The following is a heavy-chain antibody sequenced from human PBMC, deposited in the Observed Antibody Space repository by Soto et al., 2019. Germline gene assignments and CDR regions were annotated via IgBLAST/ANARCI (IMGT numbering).Heavy chain of an antibody. D-gene: IGHD3-10*01. J-gene: IGHJ3*02. CDR1: GGSISSYY. Sequence: SETLSLTCTVSGGSISSYYWSWIRQPPGKGLEWIGYIYYSGSTNYNPSLKSRVTISVDTSKNQFSLKLSSVTAADTAVYYCARSRGGAFDIWGQGKMVTVSS. CDR3: ARSRGGAFDI. V-gene: IGHV4-59*01. CDR2: IYYSGST.